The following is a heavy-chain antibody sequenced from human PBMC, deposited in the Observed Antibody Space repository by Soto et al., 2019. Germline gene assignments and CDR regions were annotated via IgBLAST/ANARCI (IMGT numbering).Heavy chain of an antibody. D-gene: IGHD6-13*01. V-gene: IGHV1-69*06. CDR3: ARGKIAAALNYYYYGMDV. CDR2: IIPIFGTA. Sequence: ASVKVSCKASGGTFSSYAISWVRQAPGQGLEWMGGIIPIFGTANYAQKFQGRVTITADKSTSTAYMELSSLRSEDTAVYYCARGKIAAALNYYYYGMDVWGQGTTVTVSS. CDR1: GGTFSSYA. J-gene: IGHJ6*02.